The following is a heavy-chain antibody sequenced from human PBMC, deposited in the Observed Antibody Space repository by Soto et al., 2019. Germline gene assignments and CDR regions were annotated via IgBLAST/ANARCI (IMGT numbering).Heavy chain of an antibody. CDR2: TYHGGTN. V-gene: IGHV4-38-2*02. CDR1: GYSISSGSY. D-gene: IGHD6-19*01. J-gene: IGHJ4*01. Sequence: SETLSLTFTVCGYSISSGSYWSWIRQPPGKGPEWIASTYHGGTNFDNPSLKSRITISVDTSNNQFSLKLTSVTAADTAVYYCPRVHVMVVAGSTFDYWRHGTLVTVPS. CDR3: PRVHVMVVAGSTFDY.